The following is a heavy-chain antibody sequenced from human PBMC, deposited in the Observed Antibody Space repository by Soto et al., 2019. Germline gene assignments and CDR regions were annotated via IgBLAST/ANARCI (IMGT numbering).Heavy chain of an antibody. CDR1: GGTFSSYT. CDR2: IIPILGIA. D-gene: IGHD4-17*01. J-gene: IGHJ4*02. Sequence: QVQLVQSGAEVKKPGSSVKVSCKASGGTFSSYTISWVRQAPGQGLEWMGRIIPILGIANYAQKFQGRVTITADKSTSAAYMELSSMRSEDTAVYYCARADYGGNSSQASWGQGTLVTVSS. CDR3: ARADYGGNSSQAS. V-gene: IGHV1-69*02.